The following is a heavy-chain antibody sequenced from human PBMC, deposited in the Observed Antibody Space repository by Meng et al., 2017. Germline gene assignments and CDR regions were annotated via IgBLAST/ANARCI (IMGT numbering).Heavy chain of an antibody. CDR1: GYTFTSYG. Sequence: VQPVPAGAEVKNPGAPVMVSCKASGYTFTSYGISWVLQAPGQGLEWMGGTSAYNGNTNYAQKLQSRVTMTTDTSTSTAYMELRSLRSADTAVYYCARAGIGVAGPDYWGQGTLVTVSS. CDR2: TSAYNGNT. V-gene: IGHV1-18*01. D-gene: IGHD6-19*01. CDR3: ARAGIGVAGPDY. J-gene: IGHJ4*02.